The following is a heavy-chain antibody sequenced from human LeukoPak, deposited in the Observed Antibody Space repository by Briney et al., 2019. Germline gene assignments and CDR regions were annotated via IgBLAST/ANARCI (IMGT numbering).Heavy chain of an antibody. CDR1: GGSISNYY. V-gene: IGHV4-59*08. CDR3: ARHIPVIWSSGYYYGMDV. D-gene: IGHD3-3*01. Sequence: SETLSLTCTVSGGSISNYYWSWIRQPPGKGLEWIGYISYSGSTNYNPSLRSRVAISEDTSRNQFSLRLNSVTAADTAVYYCARHIPVIWSSGYYYGMDVRGQGTTVTVSS. J-gene: IGHJ6*02. CDR2: ISYSGST.